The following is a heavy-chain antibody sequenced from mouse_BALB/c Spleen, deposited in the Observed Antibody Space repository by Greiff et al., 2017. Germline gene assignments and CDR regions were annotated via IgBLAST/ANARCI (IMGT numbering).Heavy chain of an antibody. V-gene: IGHV1-18*01. D-gene: IGHD1-3*01. CDR2: INPNNGGT. CDR3: ARSGSRGYYAMDY. CDR1: GYTFTDYN. Sequence: VQLKQSGPELVKPGASVKIPCKASGYTFTDYNMDWVNQSHGKSLEWIGDINPNNGGTIYNQKFKGKATLTVDKSSSTAYMELRSLTSEDTAVYYCARSGSRGYYAMDYWGQGTSVTVSS. J-gene: IGHJ4*01.